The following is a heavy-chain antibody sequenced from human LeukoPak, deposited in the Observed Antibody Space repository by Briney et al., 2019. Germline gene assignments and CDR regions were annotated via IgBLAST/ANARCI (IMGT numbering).Heavy chain of an antibody. CDR2: INTNTRNP. D-gene: IGHD1-26*01. J-gene: IGHJ4*02. CDR1: GYTFTSYA. CDR3: ATISGSYYIG. V-gene: IGHV7-4-1*02. Sequence: GASVKVSCKASGYTFTSYAMNWVGQAPGQGLEWMGWINTNTRNPTYAQGFTGRFVFSLDTSVSTAYLQISSLKAEDTAVYYCATISGSYYIGWGQGTLVTVSS.